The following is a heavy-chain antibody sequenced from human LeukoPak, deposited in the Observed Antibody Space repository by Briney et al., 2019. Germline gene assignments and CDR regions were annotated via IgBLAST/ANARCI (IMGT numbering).Heavy chain of an antibody. V-gene: IGHV4-34*01. CDR2: INHSGST. J-gene: IGHJ6*01. CDR3: ERRWTSYGSGSYRPGFYYIHV. Sequence: SETLSLTCAVYGGSFSGYYWSWIRQPPGKGLEWIGEINHSGSTNYNPSLKSRVTISVDTSKNQFSLKLSSVTAADTAVYYCERRWTSYGSGSYRPGFYYIHVRGQGNTVTVSS. D-gene: IGHD3-10*01. CDR1: GGSFSGYY.